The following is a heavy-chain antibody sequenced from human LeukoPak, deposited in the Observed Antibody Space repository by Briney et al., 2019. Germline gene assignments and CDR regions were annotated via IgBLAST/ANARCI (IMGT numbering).Heavy chain of an antibody. CDR3: ARVGLPAYSNGGLEN. V-gene: IGHV3-21*01. D-gene: IGHD6-19*01. Sequence: GGSLRLSCAASGITFSSYGMSWGRQAPGKGLEWVSSISSTVGTTYYADSLKGRFTISRDNAKNSLYLQMNSLRAEDTAVYFCARVGLPAYSNGGLENWGRGTLVTVSS. CDR2: ISSTVGTT. J-gene: IGHJ4*02. CDR1: GITFSSYG.